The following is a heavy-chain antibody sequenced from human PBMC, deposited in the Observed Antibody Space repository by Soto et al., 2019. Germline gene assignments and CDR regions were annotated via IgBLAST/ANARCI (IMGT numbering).Heavy chain of an antibody. D-gene: IGHD5-18*01. Sequence: GESLKISCKGSGYSFTSYWISWVRQMPGKGLEWMGRIDPSDSYTNYSPSFQGHVTISADKSISTAYLQWSSLKASDTATYYCARQGGYSYGLSGYYYYYGMDVWGQGTTVTVSS. CDR3: ARQGGYSYGLSGYYYYYGMDV. V-gene: IGHV5-10-1*01. CDR2: IDPSDSYT. J-gene: IGHJ6*02. CDR1: GYSFTSYW.